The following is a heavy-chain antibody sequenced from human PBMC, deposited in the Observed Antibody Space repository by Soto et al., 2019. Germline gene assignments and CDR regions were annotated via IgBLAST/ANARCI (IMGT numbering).Heavy chain of an antibody. D-gene: IGHD4-17*01. V-gene: IGHV4-59*11. CDR1: DGSIIIHY. Sequence: SVARTIRDGSIIIHYWMPIRQPTGKGLEWIGYIYYSGSTNYNPSLKSRVTISVDTPKNQFSLRLSSVSAADTAMEDWVLNAAVSAAIDTWGQDPLVPVSS. CDR3: VLNAAVSAAIDT. CDR2: IYYSGST. J-gene: IGHJ5*02.